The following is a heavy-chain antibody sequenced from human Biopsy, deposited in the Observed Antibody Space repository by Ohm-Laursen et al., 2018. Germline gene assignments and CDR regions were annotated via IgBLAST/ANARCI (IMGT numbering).Heavy chain of an antibody. J-gene: IGHJ6*02. CDR3: ARDSGILNYGNFKYYHYYGMDV. D-gene: IGHD4-11*01. V-gene: IGHV4-59*01. Sequence: GTLSLTCTVSGGSISSYYWTWIRQPPGKGLEWIGHIYYSVMTNYNPSLQSRVSISVDTSRNQVSLTLSSVTAADTAVYYCARDSGILNYGNFKYYHYYGMDVWGQGTKVTVSS. CDR1: GGSISSYY. CDR2: IYYSVMT.